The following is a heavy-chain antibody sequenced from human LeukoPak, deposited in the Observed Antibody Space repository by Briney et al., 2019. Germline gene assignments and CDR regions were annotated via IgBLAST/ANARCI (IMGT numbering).Heavy chain of an antibody. J-gene: IGHJ4*02. V-gene: IGHV1-2*02. CDR3: ARGYTSSYDY. CDR2: INPNSGGT. D-gene: IGHD6-13*01. CDR1: GFTFTGYY. Sequence: ASVKVSCKASGFTFTGYYIHWVRPAPGQGLEWMGWINPNSGGTNYAQNFQGRVTMTRDTSISTAYMELSRLRSDDTAVFYCARGYTSSYDYWGQGTLVTVSS.